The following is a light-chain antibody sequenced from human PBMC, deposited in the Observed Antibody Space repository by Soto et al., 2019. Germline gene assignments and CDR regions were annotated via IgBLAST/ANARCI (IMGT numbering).Light chain of an antibody. CDR2: WAS. V-gene: IGKV4-1*01. J-gene: IGKJ4*01. CDR3: QQYYSTPLT. CDR1: QSVLYSSNNKNY. Sequence: DIVMTQPPDSLAVSLAERATIICKSSQSVLYSSNNKNYLAWYQQKPGHPPKLLIYWASTRESGVPDRFSGSGSGTDFTLTISSLQAEDVAVYYCQQYYSTPLTFGVGTKVDIK.